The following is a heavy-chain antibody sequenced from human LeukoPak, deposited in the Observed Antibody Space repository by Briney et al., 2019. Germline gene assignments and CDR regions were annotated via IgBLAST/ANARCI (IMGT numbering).Heavy chain of an antibody. CDR2: INHSGST. D-gene: IGHD5-12*01. J-gene: IGHJ6*03. CDR3: ARGQKENPTMMGLGGRNYYYYYMDV. CDR1: GGSFSGYY. V-gene: IGHV4-34*01. Sequence: SETLPLTCAVYGGSFSGYYWSWIRQPPGKGLEWIGEINHSGSTNYNPSLKSRVTISVDTSKNQFSLKLSSVTAADTAVYYCARGQKENPTMMGLGGRNYYYYYMDVWGKGTTVTISS.